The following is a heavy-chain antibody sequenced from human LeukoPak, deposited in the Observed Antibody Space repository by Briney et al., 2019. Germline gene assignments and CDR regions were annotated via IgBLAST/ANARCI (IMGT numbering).Heavy chain of an antibody. J-gene: IGHJ4*02. Sequence: GGSLRLSCAASGFTSSSYGMHWVRQAPGKGLEWVAIISYDGSNEYYADSVKGRFTISRDNSKNTLYLQMNSLRAEDTAVYYCVKGKDGGYIDYWGQGTLVTVSS. CDR3: VKGKDGGYIDY. V-gene: IGHV3-30*18. CDR2: ISYDGSNE. CDR1: GFTSSSYG. D-gene: IGHD4-23*01.